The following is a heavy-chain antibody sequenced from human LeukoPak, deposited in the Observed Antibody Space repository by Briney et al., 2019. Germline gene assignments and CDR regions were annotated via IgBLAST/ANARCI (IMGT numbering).Heavy chain of an antibody. V-gene: IGHV3-74*01. CDR1: GFTLSSYW. CDR3: ARAYSSRETNVFDP. J-gene: IGHJ5*02. Sequence: GGSLRLSCAASGFTLSSYWMHWVRQAPGKGRVWVSRINTDGSSTSYADSVKGRFTISRDNAKNTLYLQMNSLRAEDTAVYYCARAYSSRETNVFDPWGQGTLVTVPS. CDR2: INTDGSST. D-gene: IGHD6-13*01.